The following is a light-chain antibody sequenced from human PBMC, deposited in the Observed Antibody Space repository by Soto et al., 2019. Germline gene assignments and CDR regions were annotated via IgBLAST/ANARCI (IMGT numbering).Light chain of an antibody. CDR3: SSYTPGSTL. CDR2: DVG. Sequence: QSALTQPASVSGSPGQSIAISCTGTSSDIGGYNYVSWYQQHPGKAPKLILYDVGTRPSGVSDRFSGSKSGNTVSLTISGLQAEDEADYYCSSYTPGSTLFGTGTKLTVL. V-gene: IGLV2-14*01. CDR1: SSDIGGYNY. J-gene: IGLJ1*01.